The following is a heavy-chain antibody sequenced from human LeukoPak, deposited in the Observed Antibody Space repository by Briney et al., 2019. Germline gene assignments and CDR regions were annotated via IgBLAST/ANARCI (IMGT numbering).Heavy chain of an antibody. Sequence: GGSLRLSCAASGFTFSSYGMHWVRQAPGKGLEWVAVIWYDGSNKYYADSVKGRFTISRDNSKNTLYLQMNSLRAEDTAVYYCARVLLGYCSGGSCYPFDYGGQGTLVSVSS. V-gene: IGHV3-33*01. J-gene: IGHJ4*02. CDR2: IWYDGSNK. CDR1: GFTFSSYG. CDR3: ARVLLGYCSGGSCYPFDY. D-gene: IGHD2-15*01.